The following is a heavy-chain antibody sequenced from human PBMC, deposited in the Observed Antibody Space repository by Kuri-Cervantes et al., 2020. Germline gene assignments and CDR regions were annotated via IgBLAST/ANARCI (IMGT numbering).Heavy chain of an antibody. J-gene: IGHJ4*02. V-gene: IGHV2-26*01. D-gene: IGHD5-12*01. CDR1: GFSLSNARMG. CDR3: AHSVSGYSGYDY. Sequence: SGPTLVKPTETLTLTCTVSGFSLSNARMGVSWIRQPPGKALEWLAHIFSNDEKSYSTSLKSRLTISKDTSKNQVVLTMTNMDPVDTATYYCAHSVSGYSGYDYWGQGALVTVSS. CDR2: IFSNDEK.